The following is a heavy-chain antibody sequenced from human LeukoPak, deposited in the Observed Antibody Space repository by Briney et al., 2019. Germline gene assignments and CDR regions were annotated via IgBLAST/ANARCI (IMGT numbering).Heavy chain of an antibody. D-gene: IGHD6-13*01. V-gene: IGHV1-8*01. J-gene: IGHJ5*02. CDR1: GYTFTSYD. CDR3: ARDYSSSRSRGFRNWFDP. Sequence: GASVKVSCKASGYTFTSYDINWVRQATGQGLEWMGWMNPNSGNTGYAQKFQGRVTMTRNTSISTAYMELSSLRAEDTAVYYCARDYSSSRSRGFRNWFDPWGQGTLVTVSS. CDR2: MNPNSGNT.